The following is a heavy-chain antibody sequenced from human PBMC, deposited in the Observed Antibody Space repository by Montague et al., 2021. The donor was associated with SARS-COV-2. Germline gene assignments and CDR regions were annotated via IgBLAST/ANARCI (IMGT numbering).Heavy chain of an antibody. CDR2: IYYSGST. CDR3: ERHHPVGGVQP. V-gene: IGHV4-59*08. J-gene: IGHJ5*02. CDR1: GGSISSYY. D-gene: IGHD2-8*02. Sequence: SETLSLTCTVSGGSISSYYWSWIRQPPAQGLEWIGYIYYSGSTNYNPSPKSRIIISVDTSKNQFSLKLSSVTAADADVYYCERHHPVGGVQPWGQGTLITVSS.